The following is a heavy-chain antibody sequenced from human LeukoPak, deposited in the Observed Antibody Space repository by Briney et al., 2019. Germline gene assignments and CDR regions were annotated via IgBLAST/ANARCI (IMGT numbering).Heavy chain of an antibody. CDR1: GFTFSIYS. CDR3: ASIQVLARFDY. J-gene: IGHJ4*02. Sequence: GGSLRLSCAASGFTFSIYSMNWVRQAPGKWLEWVSSISISISYIYYADSVKGRFTISRDNAKNSLYLQMNSLIAADPPVYYCASIQVLARFDYWGQGTLVTVSS. CDR2: ISISISYI. D-gene: IGHD6-6*01. V-gene: IGHV3-21*01.